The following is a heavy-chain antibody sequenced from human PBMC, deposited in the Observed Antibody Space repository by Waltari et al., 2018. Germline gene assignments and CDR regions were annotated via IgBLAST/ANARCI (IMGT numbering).Heavy chain of an antibody. J-gene: IGHJ4*02. D-gene: IGHD5-12*01. Sequence: EVQLVESGGGLVQPGRSLRLSCTASGFTFGDYAMSWVRQAPGKGLEWVGFIRSKAYGGTTEYAASVKGRFTISRDDSKSIAYLQMNSLKTEDTAVYYCTSHKEMATIRPQYYFDYWGQGTLVTVSS. CDR2: IRSKAYGGTT. CDR1: GFTFGDYA. V-gene: IGHV3-49*04. CDR3: TSHKEMATIRPQYYFDY.